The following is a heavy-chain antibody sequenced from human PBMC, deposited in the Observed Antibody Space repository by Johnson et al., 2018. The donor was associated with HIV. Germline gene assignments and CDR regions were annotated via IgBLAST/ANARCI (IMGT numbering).Heavy chain of an antibody. CDR2: IKSKADGGTT. D-gene: IGHD3-3*01. CDR1: GFTFSHAW. J-gene: IGHJ3*02. CDR3: ATTGVIIKGVAFDI. Sequence: EVQLVESGGGLVKPGGSLRLSCAASGFTFSHAWMSWVRQAPGKGLEWVGRIKSKADGGTTDYTAPVKGRFTISRDDSKNTLYLQMNSRKTEDTAVYYCATTGVIIKGVAFDIWGQGTMVTVSS. V-gene: IGHV3-15*01.